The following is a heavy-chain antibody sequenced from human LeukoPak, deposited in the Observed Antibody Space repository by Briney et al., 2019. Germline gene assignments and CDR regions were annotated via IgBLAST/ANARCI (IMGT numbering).Heavy chain of an antibody. D-gene: IGHD3-22*01. CDR1: GFTFDDYA. CDR2: ISWNSGSI. Sequence: GGSLRLSCAASGFTFDDYAMHWVRQAPGKVLEWVSGISWNSGSIGYADSVKGRFTISRDNAKNSLYLQMNSLRAEDTALYYCAKASPVYYDSSDYSGSGFDYWGQGTLVTVSS. J-gene: IGHJ4*02. V-gene: IGHV3-9*01. CDR3: AKASPVYYDSSDYSGSGFDY.